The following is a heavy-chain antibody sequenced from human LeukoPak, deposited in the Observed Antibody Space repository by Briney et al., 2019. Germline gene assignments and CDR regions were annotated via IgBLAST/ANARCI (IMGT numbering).Heavy chain of an antibody. CDR1: GFTFSGYW. CDR2: IKRNGSAK. Sequence: PGGSLRLSCAASGFTFSGYWMSWVRQAPGKGLEWVANIKRNGSAKYYVDSVKGRFTISRDNAKNSLYLQMNSLRAEDTAVYYWASLKLGYCTNSVCSREDYWGKGTLVTVS. CDR3: ASLKLGYCTNSVCSREDY. V-gene: IGHV3-7*01. D-gene: IGHD2-8*01. J-gene: IGHJ4*02.